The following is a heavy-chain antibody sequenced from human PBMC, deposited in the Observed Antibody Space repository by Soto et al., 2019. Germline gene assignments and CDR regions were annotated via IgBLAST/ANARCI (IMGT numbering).Heavy chain of an antibody. J-gene: IGHJ5*02. CDR2: IYYSGST. CDR1: GGSISSGDYY. Sequence: QVQLQESGPGLVKPSQTLSLTCTVSGGSISSGDYYWSWIRQPPGKGLEWIGYIYYSGSTYYNPSLKSRVTISVDTSKNPFSLKRSSVTAADTAVYYCARVSSPRDYSNYVWISWFAPWGQGTLVTVS. CDR3: ARVSSPRDYSNYVWISWFAP. D-gene: IGHD4-4*01. V-gene: IGHV4-30-4*01.